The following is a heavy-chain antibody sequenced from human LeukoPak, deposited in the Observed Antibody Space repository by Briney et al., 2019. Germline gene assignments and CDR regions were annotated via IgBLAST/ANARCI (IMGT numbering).Heavy chain of an antibody. Sequence: GGSLRLSCAASGFTFSSYAMSWVRQAPGKGLEWVSAISGRGDRTYYADSVKGRFTISRDNSKNTLYLQMNSLRAEDTAVYYCAKEQSSSGFFDYWGQGTLVAVSS. J-gene: IGHJ4*02. V-gene: IGHV3-23*01. CDR1: GFTFSSYA. CDR2: ISGRGDRT. D-gene: IGHD6-6*01. CDR3: AKEQSSSGFFDY.